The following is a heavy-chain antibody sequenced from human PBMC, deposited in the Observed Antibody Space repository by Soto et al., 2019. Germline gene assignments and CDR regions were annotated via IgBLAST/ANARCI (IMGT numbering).Heavy chain of an antibody. CDR2: VSADGVSS. V-gene: IGHV3-23*01. J-gene: IGHJ4*02. CDR3: AKTRQAPVGTHFFDL. Sequence: GGSLRLSCECSGFTFSSFAMGWVRQAPGKGLEWLSSVSADGVSSFSADSVRGRFRVSRDNSKNTLFLQMRFLRVEDTAVYYCAKTRQAPVGTHFFDLWGQGTQVTVSS. CDR1: GFTFSSFA.